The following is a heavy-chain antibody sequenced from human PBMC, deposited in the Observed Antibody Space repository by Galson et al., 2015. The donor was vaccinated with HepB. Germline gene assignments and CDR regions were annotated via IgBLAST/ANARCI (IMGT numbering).Heavy chain of an antibody. D-gene: IGHD3-22*01. CDR2: ISGSGGST. Sequence: SLRLSCAASGFTFSSYAMSWVRQAPGKGLEWVSAISGSGGSTYYADSVKGRFTISRDNSKNTLYLQMNSLRAEDTAVYYCAKDRGGRIWYYSSGYYYNFQHWGQGTLVTVSS. CDR3: AKDRGGRIWYYSSGYYYNFQH. V-gene: IGHV3-23*01. CDR1: GFTFSSYA. J-gene: IGHJ1*01.